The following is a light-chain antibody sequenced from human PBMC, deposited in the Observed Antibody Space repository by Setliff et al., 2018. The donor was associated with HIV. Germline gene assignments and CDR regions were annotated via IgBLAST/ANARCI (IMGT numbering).Light chain of an antibody. J-gene: IGLJ2*01. CDR2: GVA. Sequence: QSALTQPASVSGSPGQSITISCTGTISDVGNYNFVSWYQQKAGKAPKLILYGVAKRPSGVSNRFSGSKSDNTASLTISGLQAEDEADYYCCSYASGTIFVFGGGTKVTVL. CDR1: ISDVGNYNF. V-gene: IGLV2-23*02. CDR3: CSYASGTIFV.